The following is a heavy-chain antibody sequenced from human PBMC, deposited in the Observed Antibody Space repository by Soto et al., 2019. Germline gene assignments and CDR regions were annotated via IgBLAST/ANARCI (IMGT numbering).Heavy chain of an antibody. J-gene: IGHJ4*02. Sequence: EVQLVESGGGLVQPGGSLRLSCAASGFTFSSYWMSWVRQAPGKGLEWVANIKQAGSEKYYVDSVKGRFTISRDNAKNALYRQMNSLRAEDTAVYYCARGGSGYYDSSGYVYWGQGTLVTVSS. CDR1: GFTFSSYW. D-gene: IGHD3-22*01. CDR2: IKQAGSEK. V-gene: IGHV3-7*04. CDR3: ARGGSGYYDSSGYVY.